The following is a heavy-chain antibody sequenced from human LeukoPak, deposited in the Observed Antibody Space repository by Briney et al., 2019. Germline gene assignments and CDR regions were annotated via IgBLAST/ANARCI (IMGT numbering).Heavy chain of an antibody. CDR2: ISDDGRNK. Sequence: GRTLSLSCAASGFSFISYGMHWVRQAPGKGLEWVGVISDDGRNKDYADSVKGRFTISRDNSKDTLYLQMNSLSAEDTAVYYCAKRPSEYGDYVNYFDYWGQGTLVTVSS. CDR1: GFSFISYG. D-gene: IGHD4-17*01. J-gene: IGHJ4*02. V-gene: IGHV3-30*18. CDR3: AKRPSEYGDYVNYFDY.